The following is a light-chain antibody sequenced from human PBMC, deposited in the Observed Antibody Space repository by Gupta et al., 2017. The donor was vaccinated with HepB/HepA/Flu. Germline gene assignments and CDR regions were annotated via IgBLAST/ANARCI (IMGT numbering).Light chain of an antibody. V-gene: IGLV3-19*01. CDR1: SLRNYY. Sequence: SELTQGPSVSVALGQTVRITCHGDSLRNYYATWYQQKPGQAPVIVLYGKNNRPTGIPDRFSGSRSGNTGSLTITGAQAADDADYYCSSRDSSDSVLFGGGTTLTVL. J-gene: IGLJ3*02. CDR3: SSRDSSDSVL. CDR2: GKN.